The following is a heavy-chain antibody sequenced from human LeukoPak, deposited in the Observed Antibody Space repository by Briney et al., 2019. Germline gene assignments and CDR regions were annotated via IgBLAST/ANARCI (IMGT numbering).Heavy chain of an antibody. CDR2: INHSGST. Sequence: SETLSLTCAVYGGSFSGYYWSWIRQPPGKGLEWIGEINHSGSTNYNPSLKSRVTISVDTSKNQFSLKLSSVTAADTAVYYCATLLLHDAFDIWGQGTMATVSS. D-gene: IGHD3-22*01. J-gene: IGHJ3*02. V-gene: IGHV4-34*01. CDR1: GGSFSGYY. CDR3: ATLLLHDAFDI.